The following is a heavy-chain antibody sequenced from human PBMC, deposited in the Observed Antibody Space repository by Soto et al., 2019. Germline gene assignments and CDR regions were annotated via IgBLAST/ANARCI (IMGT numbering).Heavy chain of an antibody. CDR2: IYYSGST. V-gene: IGHV4-59*01. J-gene: IGHJ6*03. D-gene: IGHD2-15*01. Sequence: KPSETLSLTCTVSGGSISSYYWSWIRQPPGKGLEWIGYIYYSGSTNHNPSLKSRVTISVDTSKNQFSLKLSSVTAADTAVYCCARGRVALYYYYYYMDVWGKGTTVTVSS. CDR1: GGSISSYY. CDR3: ARGRVALYYYYYYMDV.